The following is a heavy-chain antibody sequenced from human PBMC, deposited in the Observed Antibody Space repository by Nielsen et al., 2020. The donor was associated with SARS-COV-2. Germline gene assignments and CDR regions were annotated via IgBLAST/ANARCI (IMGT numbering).Heavy chain of an antibody. D-gene: IGHD2-8*01. CDR3: ARGNGWFDP. Sequence: SETLSLTCTVSGGSISSYYWSWIRQHPRKGLEWIGDRAYSGNTYYNPSLKSRLSIYVDTSKNLFSLRLTSVTTADTATYYCARGNGWFDPWGQGTLVTVSS. CDR1: GGSISSYY. V-gene: IGHV4-59*12. CDR2: RAYSGNT. J-gene: IGHJ5*02.